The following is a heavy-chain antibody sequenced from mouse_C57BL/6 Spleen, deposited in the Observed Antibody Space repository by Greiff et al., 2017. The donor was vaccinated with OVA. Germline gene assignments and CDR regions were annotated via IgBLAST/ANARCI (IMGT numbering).Heavy chain of an antibody. D-gene: IGHD2-1*01. CDR1: GYTFTDYY. Sequence: VQLQQSGPELVKPGASVKISCKASGYTFTDYYMNWVKQSHGKSLEWIGDINPNNGGTSYNQKFKGKATLTVDKSSSTAYMELRSLTSEDSAVYYCARGDYGNVYYAMDYWGQGTSVTVSS. CDR3: ARGDYGNVYYAMDY. J-gene: IGHJ4*01. V-gene: IGHV1-26*01. CDR2: INPNNGGT.